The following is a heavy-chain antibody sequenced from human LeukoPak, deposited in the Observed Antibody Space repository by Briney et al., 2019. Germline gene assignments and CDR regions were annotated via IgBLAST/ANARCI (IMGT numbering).Heavy chain of an antibody. CDR1: GFTFSDYG. Sequence: GRSLRLSCAASGFTFSDYGMHWVRQAPGKGLEWVTLISYDGSNKFYADSVRDSFTISRDNPKNTLFLQMNSLRIEDTAVYYCAKVFEVRGARRPKDYWGQGTLVIVSS. CDR2: ISYDGSNK. V-gene: IGHV3-30*18. CDR3: AKVFEVRGARRPKDY. D-gene: IGHD3-10*01. J-gene: IGHJ4*02.